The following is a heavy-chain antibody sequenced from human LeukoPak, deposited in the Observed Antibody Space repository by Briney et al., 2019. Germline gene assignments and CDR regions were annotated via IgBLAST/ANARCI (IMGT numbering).Heavy chain of an antibody. D-gene: IGHD3-9*01. CDR1: GYTFTGYY. CDR3: ARDRYFDWLGIFDP. J-gene: IGHJ5*02. CDR2: INPNSGGT. V-gene: IGHV1-2*02. Sequence: GASVKVSCKASGYTFTGYYMHWVRQAPGQGLEWMGWINPNSGGTNYAQKFQGRVTMTRDTSISTAYMELSRLRSDDTAVYYCARDRYFDWLGIFDPWGQGTLVTVSS.